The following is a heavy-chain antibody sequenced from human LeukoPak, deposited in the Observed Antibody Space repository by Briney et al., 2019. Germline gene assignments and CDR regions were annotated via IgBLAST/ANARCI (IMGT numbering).Heavy chain of an antibody. CDR3: ARDSVGLGATTSRAHDY. Sequence: ASVKVSCKASGYTFTSYGVSWVRQAPGQGLEWMGWISAYNGNTNYAQKLQGRVTMTTDTSTSTAYMELRSLRSDDTAVYYCARDSVGLGATTSRAHDYWGQGTLVTVSS. D-gene: IGHD1-26*01. CDR1: GYTFTSYG. CDR2: ISAYNGNT. V-gene: IGHV1-18*01. J-gene: IGHJ4*02.